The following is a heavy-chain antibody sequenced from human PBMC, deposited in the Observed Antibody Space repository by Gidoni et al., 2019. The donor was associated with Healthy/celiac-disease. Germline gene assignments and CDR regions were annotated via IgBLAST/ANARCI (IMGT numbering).Heavy chain of an antibody. J-gene: IGHJ3*02. D-gene: IGHD3-16*01. CDR2: ISSSSGSI. V-gene: IGHV3-21*01. Sequence: EVQLVESGGGLVKPGGSLRLPCAASGFTFSSYSMNWVRQAPGKGLEWVSSISSSSGSIYYADSLKGRFTISRDNAKNSLYLQMNSLRAEDTAVYYCATSGGVGIFHAFDIWGQGTMVTVSS. CDR1: GFTFSSYS. CDR3: ATSGGVGIFHAFDI.